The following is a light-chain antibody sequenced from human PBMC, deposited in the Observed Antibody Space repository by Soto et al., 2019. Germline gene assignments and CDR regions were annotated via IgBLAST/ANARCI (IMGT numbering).Light chain of an antibody. CDR3: QQRSNWPAFT. V-gene: IGKV3-11*01. J-gene: IGKJ4*01. CDR1: EDVGYY. CDR2: DAS. Sequence: EIVLTQSPATLSLSPGEGASLSCRASEDVGYYLVWYQQKPGQPPRLLIYDASKRATGVPARFSGRRSGTDFTLTISSLEPEDYAVYFCQQRSNWPAFTFGGGTKVEIE.